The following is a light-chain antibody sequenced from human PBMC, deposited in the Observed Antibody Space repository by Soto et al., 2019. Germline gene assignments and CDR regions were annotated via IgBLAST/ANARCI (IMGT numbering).Light chain of an antibody. Sequence: EIVLTQSPGTLSLSPGERATLSCRASQSVSSSYLAWYQQKPGRSPRLLIYGASNRATGIPDRFSGSGSGTDFTLTLSRLEPEDFAVYFCQRYGSSPLFRQGTQLEIK. CDR1: QSVSSSY. V-gene: IGKV3-20*01. CDR2: GAS. CDR3: QRYGSSPL. J-gene: IGKJ2*01.